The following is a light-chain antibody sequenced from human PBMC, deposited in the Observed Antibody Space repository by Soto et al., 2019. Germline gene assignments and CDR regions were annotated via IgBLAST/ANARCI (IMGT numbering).Light chain of an antibody. Sequence: DIHLTQSPSFLSASVGDRVTITCRASQGIRSYLAWYQQKPGKAPNLLIYAASTLQSGVPSSFSGSGSGTEFTLTISSLQPEDFATYYCQQLNSYPLTFGPGTKVDI. CDR1: QGIRSY. V-gene: IGKV1-9*01. J-gene: IGKJ3*01. CDR3: QQLNSYPLT. CDR2: AAS.